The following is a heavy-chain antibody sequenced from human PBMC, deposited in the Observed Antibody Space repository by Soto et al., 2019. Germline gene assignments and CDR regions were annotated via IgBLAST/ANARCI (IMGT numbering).Heavy chain of an antibody. V-gene: IGHV4-59*01. CDR1: GGSISGFS. J-gene: IGHJ4*02. Sequence: PSETLSLTCTVSGGSISGFSWSWTRQPPGKALEWIGHISYIGSTNYNPSLESRVTMSVATSKNQFSLNLNSVTAAATPVYSCTRGARIGIKQWLTCWGQGNLGTVSS. CDR2: ISYIGST. CDR3: TRGARIGIKQWLTC. D-gene: IGHD6-19*01.